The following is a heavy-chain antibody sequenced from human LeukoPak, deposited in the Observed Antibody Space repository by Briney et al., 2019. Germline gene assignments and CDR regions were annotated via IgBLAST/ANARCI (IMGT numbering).Heavy chain of an antibody. CDR1: GFTFSSYS. CDR2: ISSSSSYI. J-gene: IGHJ4*02. D-gene: IGHD3-3*01. Sequence: GGSLRLSCAASGFTFSSYSMNWVGQAPGKGLEWVSSISSSSSYIYYADSVKGRFTISRDNARNSLYLQMNSLRAEDTAVYYCTSDFWSGYSFDYWGQGTLVTVSS. V-gene: IGHV3-21*01. CDR3: TSDFWSGYSFDY.